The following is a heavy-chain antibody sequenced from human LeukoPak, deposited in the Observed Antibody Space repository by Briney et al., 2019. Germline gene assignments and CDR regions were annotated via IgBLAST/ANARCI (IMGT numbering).Heavy chain of an antibody. Sequence: ASVKVSCKASGYTFTTYGISGVRQAPGQGLEWLGRISVYNGNTHYAQKLQGRVTMTTDTSTSTAYMELRSLRSDDTAVYYCARMILLLGDVLTVPPRGFDYWGQGTLVTVSS. CDR2: ISVYNGNT. V-gene: IGHV1-18*01. J-gene: IGHJ4*02. CDR3: ARMILLLGDVLTVPPRGFDY. CDR1: GYTFTTYG. D-gene: IGHD3-9*01.